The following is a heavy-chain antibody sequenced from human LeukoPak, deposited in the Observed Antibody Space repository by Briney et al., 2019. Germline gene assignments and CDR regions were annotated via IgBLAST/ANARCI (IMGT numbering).Heavy chain of an antibody. J-gene: IGHJ6*03. V-gene: IGHV1-46*01. CDR1: GYTFTVYY. Sequence: ASVKVSCKPSGYTFTVYYIHWVRQAPGQGLEWMGIINPSGGSTSYAQKFQGRVTMTRDMSTSTVYMELSSLRSEDTAVYYCARDPGAAPPYYYYYMDVWGKGTTVTVSS. CDR2: INPSGGST. CDR3: ARDPGAAPPYYYYYMDV. D-gene: IGHD6-6*01.